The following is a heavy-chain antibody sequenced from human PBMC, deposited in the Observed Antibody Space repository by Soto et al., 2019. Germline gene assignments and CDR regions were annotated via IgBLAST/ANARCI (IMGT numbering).Heavy chain of an antibody. Sequence: QVQLQESGPGLVKPSETLSLTCTVSGVSISIYYWSWIRQPPGKGLEWLGYIYSSGSANYNPSLTSRFTMTVDTSKNQFSLNLISVTAADTAVYYCARVLSGFKDHHCAYWGQGILVTVSS. CDR2: IYSSGSA. J-gene: IGHJ4*02. CDR3: ARVLSGFKDHHCAY. CDR1: GVSISIYY. V-gene: IGHV4-59*01. D-gene: IGHD3-3*01.